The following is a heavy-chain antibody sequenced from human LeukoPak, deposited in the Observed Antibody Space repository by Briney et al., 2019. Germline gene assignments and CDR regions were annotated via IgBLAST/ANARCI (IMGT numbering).Heavy chain of an antibody. CDR1: GFTFSSSW. Sequence: GGSLRLSCVASGFTFSSSWMSWVRQGPGKGLEWVSVIYSGGSTYYADSVRGRFTISRDNSKNTLYLQMNSLRAEDTAVYYCARDRGGYHKGVDYWGQGTLVTVSS. CDR2: IYSGGST. V-gene: IGHV3-53*01. D-gene: IGHD5-12*01. CDR3: ARDRGGYHKGVDY. J-gene: IGHJ4*02.